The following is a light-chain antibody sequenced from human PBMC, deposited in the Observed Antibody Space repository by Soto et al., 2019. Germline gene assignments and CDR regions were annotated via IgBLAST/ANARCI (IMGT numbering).Light chain of an antibody. CDR2: DVS. CDR3: TSYTTSGTYV. V-gene: IGLV2-14*03. Sequence: QSALTQPASVSGSPGQSIAISCTGTSSDVGAYNFISWYQHQPGKAPQLMIFDVSNRPSGVPDRFSGSKAGNTASLSISGLEAEDEADYSSTSYTTSGTYVFGSGTKVTVL. J-gene: IGLJ1*01. CDR1: SSDVGAYNF.